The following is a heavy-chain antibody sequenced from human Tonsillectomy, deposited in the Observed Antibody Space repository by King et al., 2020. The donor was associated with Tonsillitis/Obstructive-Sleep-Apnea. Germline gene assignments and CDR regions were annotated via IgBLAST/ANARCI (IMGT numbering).Heavy chain of an antibody. V-gene: IGHV7-4-1*02. CDR1: GYTFTRFG. Sequence: QLVQSGSELRKPGASVKVSCKASGYTFTRFGMNWVRQAPGQGLEWLGWINTNTGNPMYAQGFTRRFVFSLDTSVSTAYLQISSLKAEDTAVYYCARDSKDLDYYYYYMDVWGKGTTVTVSS. D-gene: IGHD2-15*01. CDR3: ARDSKDLDYYYYYMDV. J-gene: IGHJ6*03. CDR2: INTNTGNP.